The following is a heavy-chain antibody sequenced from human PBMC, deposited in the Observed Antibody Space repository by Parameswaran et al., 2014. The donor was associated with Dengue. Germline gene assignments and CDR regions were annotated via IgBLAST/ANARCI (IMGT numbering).Heavy chain of an antibody. Sequence: VRQAPGKGLEWIGEIYHSGSTNYNPSLKSRVTISVDKSKNQFSLKLSSVTAADTAVYYCAREVAASSYYGMDVWGQGTTVTVSS. V-gene: IGHV4-4*02. D-gene: IGHD2-15*01. CDR3: AREVAASSYYGMDV. CDR2: IYHSGST. J-gene: IGHJ6*02.